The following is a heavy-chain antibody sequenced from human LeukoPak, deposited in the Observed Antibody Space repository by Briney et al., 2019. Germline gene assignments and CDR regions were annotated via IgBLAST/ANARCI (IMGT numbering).Heavy chain of an antibody. V-gene: IGHV4-59*01. D-gene: IGHD6-6*01. CDR3: ARVKGSNWFDP. Sequence: PSETLSLTCTVSGVSISIYYWSWIRQPPGKGLEWIGYIYNSESTYYNPSLKGRVTISLDTSKNQFSLRLNFVTAADTAVYYCARVKGSNWFDPWGQGTLVTVSS. J-gene: IGHJ5*02. CDR2: IYNSEST. CDR1: GVSISIYY.